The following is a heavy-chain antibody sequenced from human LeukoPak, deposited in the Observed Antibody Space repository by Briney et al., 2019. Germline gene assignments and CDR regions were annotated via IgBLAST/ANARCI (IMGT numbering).Heavy chain of an antibody. CDR1: GGSISSYY. J-gene: IGHJ3*02. D-gene: IGHD6-19*01. CDR3: ARARLAFDAFDI. Sequence: PSETLSLTCTVSGGSISSYYWSWIRQPAGKGLEWIGRICTSGSTNYNPSLKSRVTISVDKSKNQFSLKLSSVTAADTAVYYCARARLAFDAFDIWGQGTMVTVSS. CDR2: ICTSGST. V-gene: IGHV4-4*07.